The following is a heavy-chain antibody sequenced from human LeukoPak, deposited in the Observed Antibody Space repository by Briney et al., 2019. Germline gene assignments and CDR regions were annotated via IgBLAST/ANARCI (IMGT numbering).Heavy chain of an antibody. CDR1: GFTFSSYW. D-gene: IGHD3-22*01. J-gene: IGHJ4*02. CDR2: IKQDGSEK. V-gene: IGHV3-7*03. CDR3: ARSAYYYDSSGYYDFGY. Sequence: GGSLRLSCAASGFTFSSYWMNWVRQAPGKGVEWVANIKQDGSEKFYVDSLKGRFTISRDNAKNSLYLQMNSLRAEDTALYHCARSAYYYDSSGYYDFGYWGQGTLVTVSS.